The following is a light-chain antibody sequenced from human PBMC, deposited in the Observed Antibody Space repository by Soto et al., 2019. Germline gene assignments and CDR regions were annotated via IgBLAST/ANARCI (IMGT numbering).Light chain of an antibody. J-gene: IGLJ2*01. CDR1: SSNIGAGYD. Sequence: QSVLTQPPSVSGAPGQRVTISCTGSSSNIGAGYDVHWYQHLPGAAPILLIYGNTNRPSGVPDRFSGSKSGTSASLAITGLLAEDEAEYYCQSYDSSLSGSVFGGGTKLTVL. V-gene: IGLV1-40*01. CDR2: GNT. CDR3: QSYDSSLSGSV.